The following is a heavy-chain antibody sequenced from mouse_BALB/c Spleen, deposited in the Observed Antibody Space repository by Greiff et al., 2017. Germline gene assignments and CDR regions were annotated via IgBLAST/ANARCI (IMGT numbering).Heavy chain of an antibody. CDR1: GYTFTNYW. CDR2: IYPGAGYT. V-gene: IGHV1-63*02. D-gene: IGHD1-1*01. CDR3: ESAGSSYAMDY. J-gene: IGHJ4*01. Sequence: QVQLQQSGAELVRPGTSVKISCKASGYTFTNYWLGWVKQRPGHGLEWIGDIYPGAGYTNYNEKFKGKATLTVDTSSSTAYMQLSSLTSEDSAVYFCESAGSSYAMDYWGQGTSVTVSS.